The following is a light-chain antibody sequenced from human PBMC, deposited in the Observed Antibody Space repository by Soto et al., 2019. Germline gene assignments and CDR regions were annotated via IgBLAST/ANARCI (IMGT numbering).Light chain of an antibody. V-gene: IGLV1-44*01. CDR1: SSNIGSNT. CDR3: AAWDDSLNGPV. Sequence: QSVLTQPPSASGTRGQRVTISCSGSSSNIGSNTVNWYQQLPGTAPKLLIYSNNQRPSGVPDRFSGSKSGTSASLAISGLQPEDEADYYCAAWDDSLNGPVFGGGTQLTVL. J-gene: IGLJ7*01. CDR2: SNN.